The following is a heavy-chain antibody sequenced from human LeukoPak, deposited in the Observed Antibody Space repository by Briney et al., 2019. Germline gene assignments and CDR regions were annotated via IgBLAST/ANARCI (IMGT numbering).Heavy chain of an antibody. CDR3: ARMLRQFANEPSGNFNLFET. J-gene: IGHJ5*02. V-gene: IGHV3-7*01. Sequence: PGGSLRLSCGSSGFIFSIRRMSWLRQAPGKGLEWVANIKQDGSEKYYVDSVKGRFTISIDNAKNSLYLQMNSLRVEDTAVYYCARMLRQFANEPSGNFNLFETCGQGTLVTVSS. D-gene: IGHD3-22*01. CDR1: GFIFSIRR. CDR2: IKQDGSEK.